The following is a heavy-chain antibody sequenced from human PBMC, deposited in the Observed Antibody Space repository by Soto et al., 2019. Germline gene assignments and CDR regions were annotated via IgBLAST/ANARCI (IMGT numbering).Heavy chain of an antibody. CDR1: GFTYTRYS. CDR2: ISSTTNYI. Sequence: GGSLRLSXAASGFTYTRYSMNWVRQAPGKGLEWVSSISSTTNYIYYGDSMKGRFTISRDNAKNSLYLEMNSLRAEDTAVYYCARESEDLTSNFDYWGQGTLVTVSS. V-gene: IGHV3-21*06. CDR3: ARESEDLTSNFDY. J-gene: IGHJ4*02.